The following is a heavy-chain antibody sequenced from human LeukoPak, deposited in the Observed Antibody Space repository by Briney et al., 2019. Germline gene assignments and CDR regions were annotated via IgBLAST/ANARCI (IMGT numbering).Heavy chain of an antibody. CDR1: GGSISSGNW. Sequence: PSETLSLTCAVSGGSISSGNWWSWVRQPPGKGLEWVGEIYHSGSTNYYPSLKSRVTISVDKSKNQFSLNLTSVTAVDTAVYYCARVGGGYSSFDYWGQGTLVTVSS. V-gene: IGHV4-4*02. CDR3: ARVGGGYSSFDY. D-gene: IGHD2-15*01. J-gene: IGHJ4*02. CDR2: IYHSGST.